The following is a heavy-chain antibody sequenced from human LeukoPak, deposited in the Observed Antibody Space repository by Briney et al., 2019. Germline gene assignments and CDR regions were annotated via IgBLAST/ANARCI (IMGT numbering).Heavy chain of an antibody. D-gene: IGHD2-21*01. CDR3: ARVGDFDCGGDCYRDY. V-gene: IGHV1-2*02. CDR1: GYTFTGYY. J-gene: IGHJ4*02. CDR2: INPNSGGT. Sequence: ASVKVPCKASGYTFTGYYMHWVRQALGQGLEWMGWINPNSGGTNYAQKFQGRVTMTRDTSISTAYMELSRLRSDDTAVYYCARVGDFDCGGDCYRDYWGQGTLVTVSS.